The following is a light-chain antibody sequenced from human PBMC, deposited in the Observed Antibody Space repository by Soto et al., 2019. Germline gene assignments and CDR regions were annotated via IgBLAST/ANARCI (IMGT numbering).Light chain of an antibody. V-gene: IGLV2-14*01. J-gene: IGLJ1*01. CDR2: DVS. CDR1: SSDVGGYSY. Sequence: QSVLTQPASVSGSPGQSITISCTGTSSDVGGYSYVSWYQQLPGKAPKLMIYDVSDRPSGVSNRFSGSKSGNTASLTISGLQAEDEAYYYCSSYTSSSLYVFGTGNKVIVL. CDR3: SSYTSSSLYV.